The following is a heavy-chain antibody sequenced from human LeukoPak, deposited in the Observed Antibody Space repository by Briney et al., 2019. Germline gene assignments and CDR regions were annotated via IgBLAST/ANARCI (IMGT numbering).Heavy chain of an antibody. D-gene: IGHD5-24*01. CDR3: ARVGLRDGYNYGDY. CDR1: GGTFSNYA. CDR2: IIPILGIA. Sequence: SVKVSCKASGGTFSNYAISWVRQAPGQGLEWMGRIIPILGIANYAQKFQGRVTITADKSTSTAYMELSSLRSEDTAVYYCARVGLRDGYNYGDYWGQGTLVTVSS. J-gene: IGHJ4*02. V-gene: IGHV1-69*04.